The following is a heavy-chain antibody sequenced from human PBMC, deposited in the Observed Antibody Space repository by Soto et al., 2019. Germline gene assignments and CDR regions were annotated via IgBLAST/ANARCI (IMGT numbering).Heavy chain of an antibody. J-gene: IGHJ6*02. CDR1: GYSLRSNY. CDR2: SNPNSSGT. Sequence: GASVKVSCKASGYSLRSNYVHWVRQALGQGLEWMGWSNPNSSGTVYAQKLQGRVSMTRDASLTTAYMQLNRLTADDTAVYYCARDLIVDGPDNYGMDVWGQGTTVTVSS. V-gene: IGHV1-2*02. CDR3: ARDLIVDGPDNYGMDV. D-gene: IGHD3-22*01.